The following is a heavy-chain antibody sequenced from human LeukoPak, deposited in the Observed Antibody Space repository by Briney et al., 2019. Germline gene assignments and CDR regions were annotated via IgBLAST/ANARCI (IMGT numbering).Heavy chain of an antibody. D-gene: IGHD6-13*01. J-gene: IGHJ4*02. CDR2: INTNTGNP. CDR3: AREGYSRGRPNVDY. CDR1: GYTFTSYA. Sequence: ASVRVSCKASGYTFTSYAMHWVRQAPGQGLEWMGWINTNTGNPTYAQGFTGRFVFSLDTSVSTAYLQISSLKAEDTAVYYCAREGYSRGRPNVDYWGQGTLVTVSS. V-gene: IGHV7-4-1*02.